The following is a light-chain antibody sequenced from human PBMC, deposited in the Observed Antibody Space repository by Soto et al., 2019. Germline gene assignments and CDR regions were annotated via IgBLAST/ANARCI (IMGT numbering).Light chain of an antibody. CDR2: GAS. V-gene: IGKV3-15*01. CDR3: QQYNNWPWT. CDR1: QSVSSN. Sequence: EMVMTPSPATLSVSPGERATLSCRASQSVSSNLAWYQQKPGQAPRLLIYGASTRATGIPARFSGSGSGTDFTLTISRLEPEDFAVYYCQQYNNWPWTFGQGTKVDI. J-gene: IGKJ1*01.